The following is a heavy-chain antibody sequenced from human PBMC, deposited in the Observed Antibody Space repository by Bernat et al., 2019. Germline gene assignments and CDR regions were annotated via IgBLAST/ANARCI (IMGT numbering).Heavy chain of an antibody. CDR2: IIPILGIA. V-gene: IGHV1-69*02. Sequence: QVQLVQSGAEVKKPGSSVKVSCKASGGTFSSYTISWVRQAPGQGLEWMGRIIPILGIANYAQKFQGRVTNTADKSTSTAYMELSSLRSEDTAVYYCARQPQRGYYGDYYYYMDVWGKGTTVTVSS. J-gene: IGHJ6*03. CDR3: ARQPQRGYYGDYYYYMDV. D-gene: IGHD4-17*01. CDR1: GGTFSSYT.